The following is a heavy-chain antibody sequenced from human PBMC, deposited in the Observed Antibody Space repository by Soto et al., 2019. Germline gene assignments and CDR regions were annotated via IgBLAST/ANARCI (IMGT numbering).Heavy chain of an antibody. CDR1: GFSLRTSGMR. Sequence: SGPTVVNPTQTLTLPCTFSGFSLRTSGMRVSWIRQPPGKALEWLARIDWDDDKFYSTSLRTRLTISKDTSKNQVVLSMTNMDPVDTATYYCAKTGTDGSWFDPWGQGTLVTVSS. V-gene: IGHV2-70*04. D-gene: IGHD1-1*01. J-gene: IGHJ5*02. CDR2: IDWDDDK. CDR3: AKTGTDGSWFDP.